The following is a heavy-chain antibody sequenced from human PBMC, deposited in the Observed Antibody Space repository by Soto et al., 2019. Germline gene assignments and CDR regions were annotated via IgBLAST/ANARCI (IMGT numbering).Heavy chain of an antibody. J-gene: IGHJ4*02. CDR1: GYTFTSYA. D-gene: IGHD5-12*01. CDR3: ARSQAWRNADFDY. V-gene: IGHV1-3*01. Sequence: ASVKVSCKASGYTFTSYAMHWVRQAPGQRLEWMGWINAGNGNTKYSQKFQGRVTITRDTSASTAYMELSSLRSEDTAVYYCARSQAWRNADFDYWGQGTLVTVSS. CDR2: INAGNGNT.